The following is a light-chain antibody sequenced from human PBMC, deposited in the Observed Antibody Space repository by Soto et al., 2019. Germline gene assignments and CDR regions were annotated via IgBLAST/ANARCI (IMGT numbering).Light chain of an antibody. CDR1: SSNIGTYS. J-gene: IGLJ2*01. CDR2: GNS. CDR3: QSYDSSLSGVV. V-gene: IGLV1-40*01. Sequence: QSGLTQPPSASGTPGQRVTISCSGSSSNIGTYSVSWYQHFPGTAPRLLIYGNSNRPSGVPDQFSGSKSGTSASLVITGLQAEDEADYYCQSYDSSLSGVVFGGGTKLTVL.